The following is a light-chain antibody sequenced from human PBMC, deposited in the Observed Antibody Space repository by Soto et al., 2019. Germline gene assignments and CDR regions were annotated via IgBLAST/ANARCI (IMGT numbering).Light chain of an antibody. CDR1: SSNIGSNT. Sequence: QAVVTQPPSASGTPGQRVTISCSGSSSNIGSNTVNWYQQLPGTAPKLLIYSNNQRPSGVPDRFSGSKSGTSASLAISGLQSEDEADYYCAAWDDSPNGCVVFGGGTKLTVL. J-gene: IGLJ2*01. V-gene: IGLV1-44*01. CDR3: AAWDDSPNGCVV. CDR2: SNN.